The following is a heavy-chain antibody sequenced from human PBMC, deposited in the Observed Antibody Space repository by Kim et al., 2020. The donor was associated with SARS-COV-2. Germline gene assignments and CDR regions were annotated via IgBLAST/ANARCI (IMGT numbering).Heavy chain of an antibody. CDR2: IIPIFGTA. CDR3: ARDAISDFNYYYYYGMDV. D-gene: IGHD3-3*01. J-gene: IGHJ6*02. CDR1: GGTFSSYA. V-gene: IGHV1-69*13. Sequence: SVKVSCKASGGTFSSYAISWVRQAPGQGLEWMGGIIPIFGTANYAQKFQGRVTITADESTSTAYMELSSLRSEDTAVYYCARDAISDFNYYYYYGMDVWGQGTTVTVSS.